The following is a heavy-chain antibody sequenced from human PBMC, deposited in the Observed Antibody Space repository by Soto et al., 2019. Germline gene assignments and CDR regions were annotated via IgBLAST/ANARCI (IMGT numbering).Heavy chain of an antibody. CDR1: GGTFSSYT. Sequence: QVQLVQSGAEVKKPGSSVKVSCKASGGTFSSYTISWVRQAPGQGLEWMGRIIPILGIANYAQKFQGRVTVSADKFTSTGHMEVRSLRFEDNGVDLWARGDPPLEGFYGMDGWGQGNTV. CDR3: ARGDPPLEGFYGMDG. D-gene: IGHD3-10*01. V-gene: IGHV1-69*02. CDR2: IIPILGIA. J-gene: IGHJ6*02.